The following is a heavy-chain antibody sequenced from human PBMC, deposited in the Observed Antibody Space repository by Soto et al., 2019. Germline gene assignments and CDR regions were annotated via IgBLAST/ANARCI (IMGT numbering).Heavy chain of an antibody. J-gene: IGHJ4*02. Sequence: EMQLLESGGGLVQPGGSLRLSCAASGFTMSTYSVTWVRQAPGKGLEWVSGISVTPGITFYADSVKGRFTISRDSSKNAVYLQMNXLRAEDTAMYFCSKWSGYGDLWGQGTLVTVSS. CDR1: GFTMSTYS. V-gene: IGHV3-23*01. CDR2: ISVTPGIT. CDR3: SKWSGYGDL. D-gene: IGHD5-12*01.